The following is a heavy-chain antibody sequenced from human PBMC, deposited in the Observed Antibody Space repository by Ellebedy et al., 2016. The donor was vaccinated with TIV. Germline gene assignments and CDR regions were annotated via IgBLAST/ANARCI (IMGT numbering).Heavy chain of an antibody. CDR1: GFTFSNYN. Sequence: GESLKISCVASGFTFSNYNMNWVRQSPGKGLEWVSYICSSSSTIYYADSVKGRFTVSRDNAKNSLYLQMNGLRAEDTAVYYCARKVPAPTTVPPNWYFDLWGRGTLVTVSS. CDR3: ARKVPAPTTVPPNWYFDL. CDR2: ICSSSSTI. J-gene: IGHJ2*01. D-gene: IGHD4-17*01. V-gene: IGHV3-48*04.